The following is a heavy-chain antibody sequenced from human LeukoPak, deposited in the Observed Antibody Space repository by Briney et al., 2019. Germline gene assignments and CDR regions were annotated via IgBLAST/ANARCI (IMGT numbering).Heavy chain of an antibody. J-gene: IGHJ6*03. V-gene: IGHV1-24*01. Sequence: ASVKVSFKVSGYTLTELSMHWVRQAPGKGLAWMGGFDPEDGETIYAQKFQGRVTMTEDTSADTAYMELSSLRSEDTAVYYCATSAFGVAYTRDRLYYYYYMDVWGKGTTVTVSS. CDR3: ATSAFGVAYTRDRLYYYYYMDV. D-gene: IGHD3-3*01. CDR1: GYTLTELS. CDR2: FDPEDGET.